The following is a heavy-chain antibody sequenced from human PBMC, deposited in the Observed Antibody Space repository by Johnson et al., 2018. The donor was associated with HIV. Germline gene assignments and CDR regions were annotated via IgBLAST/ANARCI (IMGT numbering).Heavy chain of an antibody. J-gene: IGHJ3*02. CDR2: ISSSGST. V-gene: IGHV3-11*01. CDR3: AKDLQLWAPSSAFDI. CDR1: GFTFSDYY. D-gene: IGHD5-18*01. Sequence: QVQLVESGGGLVKPGGSLRLSCAASGFTFSDYYMTWIRQAPGKGLEWVSYISSSGSTYYADSVKGRFTISRDNSKNTLYLQMNSLRAEDTAVYYCAKDLQLWAPSSAFDIWGQGTMVTVSS.